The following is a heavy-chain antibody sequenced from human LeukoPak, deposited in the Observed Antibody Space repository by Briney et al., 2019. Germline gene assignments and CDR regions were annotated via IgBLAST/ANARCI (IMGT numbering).Heavy chain of an antibody. V-gene: IGHV4-59*08. J-gene: IGHJ4*02. D-gene: IGHD3-22*01. CDR1: GGSISSYH. Sequence: SETLSLTCTVSGGSISSYHWSWIRQPPGKGLEWIGYIYYSGSTNYNPSLKSRVTISVDTSKNQFSLKLSSVTAADTAVYYCARLAIYDSSGYYYDYWGQGTLVTVS. CDR2: IYYSGST. CDR3: ARLAIYDSSGYYYDY.